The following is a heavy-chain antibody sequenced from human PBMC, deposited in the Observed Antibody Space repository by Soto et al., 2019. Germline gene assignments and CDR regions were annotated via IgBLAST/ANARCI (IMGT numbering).Heavy chain of an antibody. CDR2: IDSYGSST. Sequence: EVQLVESGGGLVQPGGSLRLSCVASGFTFSSYWMHWVRQVPGKEPVWVSFIDSYGSSTKYADSVRGRFTISRANAKNTLYLLLNSLRGEDTAVYYCVRGLGNSDHWGQGTLVTVSS. V-gene: IGHV3-74*03. CDR1: GFTFSSYW. CDR3: VRGLGNSDH. J-gene: IGHJ4*02.